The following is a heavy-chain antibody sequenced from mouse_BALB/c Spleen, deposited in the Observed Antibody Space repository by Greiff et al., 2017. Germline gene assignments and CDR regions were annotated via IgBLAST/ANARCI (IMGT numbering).Heavy chain of an antibody. V-gene: IGHV14-3*02. Sequence: EVMLVESGAELVKPGASVKLSCTASGFNIKDTYMHWVKQRPEQGLEWIGRIDPANGNTKYDPKFQGKATITADTSSNTAYLQLSSLTSEDTAVYYCASRGDLYAMDYWGQGTSVTVSS. CDR3: ASRGDLYAMDY. J-gene: IGHJ4*01. CDR1: GFNIKDTY. D-gene: IGHD3-1*01. CDR2: IDPANGNT.